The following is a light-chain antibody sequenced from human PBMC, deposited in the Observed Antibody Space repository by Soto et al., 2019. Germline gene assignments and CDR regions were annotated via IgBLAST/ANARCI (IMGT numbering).Light chain of an antibody. CDR3: QAWDSSNAV. CDR1: KLGNKY. J-gene: IGLJ3*02. Sequence: SYELTQPPSVSVSPGQTASITCSGDKLGNKYASWYQQKPGQSPVLVIYQDNKRPSGIPERFSGSNSGDTATLTISGTQAMDEADYYCQAWDSSNAVFGGGTKLTVL. CDR2: QDN. V-gene: IGLV3-1*01.